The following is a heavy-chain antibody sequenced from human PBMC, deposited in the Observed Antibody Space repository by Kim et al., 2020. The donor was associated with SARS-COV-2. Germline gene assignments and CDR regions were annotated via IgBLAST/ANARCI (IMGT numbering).Heavy chain of an antibody. Sequence: LSLTCVASRFTFSSYAMNWVRQAPGKGLEWVSYISTGSDYIYYADSVKGRFTISRDNAKNSLYLQMNSLRDEDTAVYYCARELENSSSRGGLWGQGTLVTVSS. J-gene: IGHJ4*02. V-gene: IGHV3-21*05. CDR1: RFTFSSYA. CDR2: ISTGSDYI. D-gene: IGHD6-6*01. CDR3: ARELENSSSRGGL.